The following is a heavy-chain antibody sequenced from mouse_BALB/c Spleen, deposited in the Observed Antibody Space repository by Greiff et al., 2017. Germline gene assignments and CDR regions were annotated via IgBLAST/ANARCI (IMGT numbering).Heavy chain of an antibody. V-gene: IGHV5-6-5*01. D-gene: IGHD2-2*01. J-gene: IGHJ3*01. CDR1: GFTFSSYA. CDR2: ISSGGST. Sequence: EVQVVESGGGLVKPGGSLKLSCAASGFTFSSYAMSWVRQTPEKRLEWVASISSGGSTYYPDSVKGRFTISRDNARNILYLQMSSLRSEDTAMYYCAREEYYGYDVRFAYWGQGTLVTVSA. CDR3: AREEYYGYDVRFAY.